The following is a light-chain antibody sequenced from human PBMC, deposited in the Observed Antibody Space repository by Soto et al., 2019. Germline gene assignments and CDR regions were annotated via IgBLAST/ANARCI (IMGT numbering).Light chain of an antibody. CDR1: SSNIGSHT. J-gene: IGLJ2*01. CDR2: NTY. Sequence: QSVLTQPPSASGNPGQRVTISCSGSSSNIGSHTVNWYQQLPGTAPRLLIYNTYYRPSGVPDRFSGSKSGTSASLAISGLQSEDEADYYCAAWDDSLNGVVFGGGTKLTVL. CDR3: AAWDDSLNGVV. V-gene: IGLV1-44*01.